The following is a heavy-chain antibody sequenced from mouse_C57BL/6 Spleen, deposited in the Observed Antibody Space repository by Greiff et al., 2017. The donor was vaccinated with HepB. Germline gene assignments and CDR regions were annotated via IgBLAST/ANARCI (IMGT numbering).Heavy chain of an antibody. CDR2: ISSGSSTI. CDR1: GFTFSDYG. Sequence: EVKLVEPGGGLVKPGGSLKLSCAASGFTFSDYGMHWVRQVPEKGLEWVAYISSGSSTIYYADTVKGRFTISRDNAKNTLFLQMTSLRSEDTAMYYCARPYLGTHWYFDVWGTGTTVTVSS. CDR3: ARPYLGTHWYFDV. V-gene: IGHV5-17*01. J-gene: IGHJ1*03. D-gene: IGHD4-1*01.